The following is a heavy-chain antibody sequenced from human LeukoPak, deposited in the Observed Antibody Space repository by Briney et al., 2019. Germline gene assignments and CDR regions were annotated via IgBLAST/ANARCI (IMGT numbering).Heavy chain of an antibody. Sequence: PGGSLRLSCAASGFIIDDYGMSWVRQAPGKGLEWVSDINWNGGSTGYADSVKGRFTISRDNAKNSLYLQMNSLRAEDTALYYCARGVFGTSGYPGDYWGQGNLVTVSS. D-gene: IGHD3-22*01. CDR2: INWNGGST. CDR3: ARGVFGTSGYPGDY. J-gene: IGHJ4*02. V-gene: IGHV3-20*04. CDR1: GFIIDDYG.